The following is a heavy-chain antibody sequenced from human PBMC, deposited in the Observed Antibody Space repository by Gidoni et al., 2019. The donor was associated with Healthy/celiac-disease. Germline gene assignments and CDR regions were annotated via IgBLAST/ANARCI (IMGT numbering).Heavy chain of an antibody. Sequence: EVQLVQSGAEVKKPGESLKISCKGSGYSFTSYWIGWVRQMPGNGLEWMGIIYPGDSDTRYSPSFQCQVTISADKSISTAYLQWSSLKASDTAMYYCARSAYCGGDCYVMGGYWGQGTLVTVSS. CDR1: GYSFTSYW. CDR2: IYPGDSDT. V-gene: IGHV5-51*01. CDR3: ARSAYCGGDCYVMGGY. D-gene: IGHD2-21*02. J-gene: IGHJ4*02.